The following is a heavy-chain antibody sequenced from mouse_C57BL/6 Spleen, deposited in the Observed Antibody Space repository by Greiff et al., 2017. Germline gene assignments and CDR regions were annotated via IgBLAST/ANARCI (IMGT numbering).Heavy chain of an antibody. CDR2: INPSTGGT. CDR1: GYSFTGYY. J-gene: IGHJ2*01. CDR3: ARWSYYDYVDY. D-gene: IGHD2-4*01. V-gene: IGHV1-42*01. Sequence: VQLKESGPELVKPGASVKISCKASGYSFTGYYMNWVKQSPEKSLEWIGEINPSTGGTTYNQKFKAKATLTVDKSSSTAYMQLKSLTSEDSAVYYCARWSYYDYVDYWGQGTTLTVSS.